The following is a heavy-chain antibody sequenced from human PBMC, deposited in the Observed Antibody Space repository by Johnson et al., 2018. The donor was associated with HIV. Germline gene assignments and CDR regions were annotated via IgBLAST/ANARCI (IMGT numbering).Heavy chain of an antibody. V-gene: IGHV3-30*02. CDR1: GFTFSSYG. J-gene: IGHJ3*02. D-gene: IGHD1-26*01. Sequence: QVQLVESGGGVVQPGGSLRLSCAASGFTFSSYGMHWVRQAPGKGLEWVAFIRYDGSNKYYADSVEGRFTISRDNSKNTLYLQMNSLRAEDTAVYYCAKDGGSYGGAFDIWGQGTMVTVSS. CDR2: IRYDGSNK. CDR3: AKDGGSYGGAFDI.